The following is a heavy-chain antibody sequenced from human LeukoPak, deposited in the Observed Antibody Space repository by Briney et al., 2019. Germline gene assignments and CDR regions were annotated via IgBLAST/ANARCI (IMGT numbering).Heavy chain of an antibody. D-gene: IGHD5-18*01. J-gene: IGHJ4*02. CDR1: GFTFSSYA. CDR3: AKGNGYSYGRYYFDY. CDR2: ISGSGGST. V-gene: IGHV3-23*01. Sequence: GGSLRLPCAASGFTFSSYAMSWVRQAPGKGLEWVSAISGSGGSTYYADSVKGRFTISRDNSKNTLYLQVNSLRAEDTAVYYCAKGNGYSYGRYYFDYWGQGTLVTVSS.